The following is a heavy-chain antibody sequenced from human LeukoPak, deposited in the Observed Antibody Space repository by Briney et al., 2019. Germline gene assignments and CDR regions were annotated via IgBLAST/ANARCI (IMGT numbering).Heavy chain of an antibody. CDR1: GGSFSGYY. J-gene: IGHJ4*02. CDR2: INHSGST. CDR3: ARKPPWYYFDY. V-gene: IGHV4-34*01. Sequence: PSETLSLTCAVYGGSFSGYYWSWIRQPPGKGLEWIGEINHSGSTNYNPSLRSRVTISVDTSKNQFSLKLSSVTAADTAVYYCARKPPWYYFDYWGQGTLVTVSS. D-gene: IGHD2-8*02.